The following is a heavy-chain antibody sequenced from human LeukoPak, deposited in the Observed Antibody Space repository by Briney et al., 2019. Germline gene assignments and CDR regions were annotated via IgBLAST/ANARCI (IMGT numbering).Heavy chain of an antibody. V-gene: IGHV3-30*04. CDR3: ARELAASARGIFDY. D-gene: IGHD3-10*01. J-gene: IGHJ4*02. CDR2: ILYYRCNK. CDR1: GFIFSSYA. Sequence: PGRSLSLSCAASGFIFSSYAMHWARHAPGKGLEWVAVILYYRCNKYSADSVKGRFTIFRDNSNNTLYLQMNSLRAEDTAVYYCARELAASARGIFDYWGQGTLVTVSS.